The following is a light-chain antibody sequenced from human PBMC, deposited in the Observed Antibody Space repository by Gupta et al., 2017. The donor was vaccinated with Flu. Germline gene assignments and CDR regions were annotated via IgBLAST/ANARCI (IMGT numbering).Light chain of an antibody. V-gene: IGKV3D-15*01. CDR3: QHYNNWPS. CDR2: GGF. J-gene: IGKJ4*01. Sequence: EIVLTQSPANLSASPGERVTLSCRASQTVNRNLAWLQQRPGQSPRLIIYGGFNRATGIPARFSGSGSGTDFVLTISSLQSEDFAVYYCQHYNNWPSFGGGTKVEFK. CDR1: QTVNRN.